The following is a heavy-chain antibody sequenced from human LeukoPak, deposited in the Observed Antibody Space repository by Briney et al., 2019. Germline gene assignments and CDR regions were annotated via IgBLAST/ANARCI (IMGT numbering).Heavy chain of an antibody. CDR3: ASSITGTTDYYYYMDV. D-gene: IGHD1-7*01. V-gene: IGHV1-69*05. J-gene: IGHJ6*03. CDR2: IIPIFGTA. CDR1: GGTFSSYA. Sequence: SVKVSCKASGGTFSSYAISWVRQAPGQGLEWMGGIIPIFGTASYAQKFQGRVTITTDESTSTAYMELSSLRSEDTAVYYCASSITGTTDYYYYMDVWGKGTTVTVSS.